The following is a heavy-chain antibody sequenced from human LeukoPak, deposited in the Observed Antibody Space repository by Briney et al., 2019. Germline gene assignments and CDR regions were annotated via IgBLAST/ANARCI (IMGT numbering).Heavy chain of an antibody. CDR1: GGPISSYY. CDR3: ASYGVGFNY. D-gene: IGHD4-17*01. J-gene: IGHJ4*02. CDR2: IYYSGST. Sequence: SETLSLTCTVSGGPISSYYWSWIRQPPGKGLEWIGYIYYSGSTNYNPSPKSRVTISVDTSKNQFSLKLSSVTAADTAVYYCASYGVGFNYWGQGTLVTVSS. V-gene: IGHV4-59*08.